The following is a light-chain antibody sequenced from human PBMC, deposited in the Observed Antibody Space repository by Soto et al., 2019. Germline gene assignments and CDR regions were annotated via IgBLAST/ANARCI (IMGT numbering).Light chain of an antibody. Sequence: QYALTQPASMSGSPGQSITISCTGTSSDIGGYNYVSWYQQHPGKAPKLMIYDVSNWPSGVSNRFSGSKSGNTASLTISGLQAEDEADYYCSSYTSSSTVVFGGGTKLTVL. CDR2: DVS. CDR1: SSDIGGYNY. CDR3: SSYTSSSTVV. V-gene: IGLV2-14*03. J-gene: IGLJ2*01.